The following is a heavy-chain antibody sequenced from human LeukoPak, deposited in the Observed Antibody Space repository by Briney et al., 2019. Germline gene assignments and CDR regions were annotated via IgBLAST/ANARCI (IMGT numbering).Heavy chain of an antibody. J-gene: IGHJ4*02. CDR3: ARDILSDREGY. Sequence: SETLSLTCTVSGGSISSYYWSWIRQPPGKGLEWIGYIYCSGSTNYNPSLKSRVTISVDTSKNQFSLKLSSVTAADTAVYYCARDILSDREGYWGQGTLVTVSS. D-gene: IGHD1-26*01. CDR2: IYCSGST. CDR1: GGSISSYY. V-gene: IGHV4-59*01.